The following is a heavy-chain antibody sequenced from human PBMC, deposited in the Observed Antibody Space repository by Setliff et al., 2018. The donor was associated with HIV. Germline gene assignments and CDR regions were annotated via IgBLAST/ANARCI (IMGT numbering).Heavy chain of an antibody. J-gene: IGHJ6*03. Sequence: PGGSLRLSCAASGFIFSSYAMHWVRQAPGKGLEWVAVMSYDGNNKYYADSVKGRFTISRDNSKNTLFLQMNSLRPEDTAVYYCARQYVRGYSYGQPLALYFFDYYMDVWGKGTTVTVSS. CDR3: ARQYVRGYSYGQPLALYFFDYYMDV. V-gene: IGHV3-30*01. CDR2: MSYDGNNK. CDR1: GFIFSSYA. D-gene: IGHD5-18*01.